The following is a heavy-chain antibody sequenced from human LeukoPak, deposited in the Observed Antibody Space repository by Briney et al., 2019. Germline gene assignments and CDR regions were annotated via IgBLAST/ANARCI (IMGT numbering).Heavy chain of an antibody. J-gene: IGHJ4*02. Sequence: ASVKVSCKASGGTFSSYAISWVRQAPGQGLEWMGGIIPIFGTANYAQKFQGRVTITADESTSTAYMELSSLRSEDTAVYYCARDGKGQIQPQVLFHYWGQGTLVTVSS. D-gene: IGHD5-18*01. CDR1: GGTFSSYA. CDR2: IIPIFGTA. V-gene: IGHV1-69*13. CDR3: ARDGKGQIQPQVLFHY.